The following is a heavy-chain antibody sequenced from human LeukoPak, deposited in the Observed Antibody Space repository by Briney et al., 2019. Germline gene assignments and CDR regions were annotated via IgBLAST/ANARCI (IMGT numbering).Heavy chain of an antibody. CDR1: GYTFTSYG. CDR2: ISAYNGNT. J-gene: IGHJ5*02. V-gene: IGHV1-18*01. CDR3: AVEILERRFGDRNWFDP. D-gene: IGHD3-10*01. Sequence: ASVKVSCKASGYTFTSYGISWVRQAPGQGLEWMGWISAYNGNTNYAQKLQGRVTMTTDTSTSTAYMELRSLRSDDTAVYYCAVEILERRFGDRNWFDPWGQGTLVTVSS.